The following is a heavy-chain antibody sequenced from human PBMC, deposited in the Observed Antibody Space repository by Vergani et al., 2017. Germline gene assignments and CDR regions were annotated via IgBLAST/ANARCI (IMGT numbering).Heavy chain of an antibody. J-gene: IGHJ6*02. Sequence: QVQLVESGGGVVQPGRSLRLSCAASGFTFSSYGMHWVRQAPGKGLEWVAVIWYDGSNKYYADSVKGRFTISRDNSKNTLYLQMNSLRAEDTAVYYCANLRTAYYYYGMDVWGQGTTVTVSS. CDR2: IWYDGSNK. D-gene: IGHD1-1*01. V-gene: IGHV3-33*06. CDR3: ANLRTAYYYYGMDV. CDR1: GFTFSSYG.